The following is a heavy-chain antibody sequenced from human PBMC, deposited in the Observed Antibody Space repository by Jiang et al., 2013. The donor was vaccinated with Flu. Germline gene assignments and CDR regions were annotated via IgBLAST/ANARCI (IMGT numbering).Heavy chain of an antibody. V-gene: IGHV2-70*11. Sequence: TQTLTLTCTLSGFSLSTSGMCVSWIRRPPGKALEWLARIDWDDDKYYSTSLKTRLTISKDTSKNQVVLTMTNMDPVDTTTYYCARSSGWSRGPFDYWGQGTLVTVSS. CDR2: IDWDDDK. CDR3: ARSSGWSRGPFDY. D-gene: IGHD6-19*01. J-gene: IGHJ4*02. CDR1: GFSLSTSGMC.